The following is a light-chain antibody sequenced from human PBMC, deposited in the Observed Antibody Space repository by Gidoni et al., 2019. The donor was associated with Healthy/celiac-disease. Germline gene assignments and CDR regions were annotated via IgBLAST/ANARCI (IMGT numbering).Light chain of an antibody. CDR3: QVWDTSSDHVV. Sequence: SSVLTQPPSVSVPPGQTARIPCGGNNIGSKSVHWDQQKPGQAPVLVVYDDSHRPSGTPERFSGSNSGNTATLTISRVEAGDEADYYCQVWDTSSDHVVFGGGTKLTVL. CDR1: NIGSKS. V-gene: IGLV3-21*02. J-gene: IGLJ2*01. CDR2: DDS.